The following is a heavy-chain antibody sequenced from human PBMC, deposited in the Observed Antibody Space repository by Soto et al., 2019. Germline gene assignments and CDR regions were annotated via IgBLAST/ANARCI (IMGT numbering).Heavy chain of an antibody. CDR1: GFTFSDYA. D-gene: IGHD6-13*01. V-gene: IGHV3-23*01. CDR3: AKGGRDSSSWYFGLDDYYYMDV. CDR2: ISGSGDST. J-gene: IGHJ6*03. Sequence: PGGSLRLSCAASGFTFSDYAMSWVRQAPGKGLEWVSAISGSGDSTYYADSVKGRFTISRDNSKNTLYLQMNSLRAEDTAVYYCAKGGRDSSSWYFGLDDYYYMDVWGKGTTVTVSS.